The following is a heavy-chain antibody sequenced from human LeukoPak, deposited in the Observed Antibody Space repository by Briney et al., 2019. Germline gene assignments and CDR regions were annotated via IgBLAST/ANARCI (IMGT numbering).Heavy chain of an antibody. Sequence: PGASVKVSCKASGYTFTSYYMHWVRQAPGQGLEWMGIINPSGGSTSYAQKFQGRVTMTRDTSTSTVYMELSSLRSEDTAVYYCARDPTYYYDSSRGAFDIWGQGTMVTVSS. CDR3: ARDPTYYYDSSRGAFDI. V-gene: IGHV1-46*01. D-gene: IGHD3-22*01. J-gene: IGHJ3*02. CDR1: GYTFTSYY. CDR2: INPSGGST.